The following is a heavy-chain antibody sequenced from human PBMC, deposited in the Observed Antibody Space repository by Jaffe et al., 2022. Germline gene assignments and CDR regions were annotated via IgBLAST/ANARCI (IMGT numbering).Heavy chain of an antibody. CDR3: TRAPVLLWFRELPQSYNWFDP. V-gene: IGHV3-49*03. CDR2: IRSKAYGGTT. J-gene: IGHJ5*02. D-gene: IGHD3-10*01. Sequence: EVQLVESGGGLVQPGRSLRLSCTASGFTFGDYAMSWFRQAPGKGLEWVGFIRSKAYGGTTEYAASVKGRFTISRDDSKSIAYLQMNSLKTEDTAVYYCTRAPVLLWFRELPQSYNWFDPWGQGTLVTVSS. CDR1: GFTFGDYA.